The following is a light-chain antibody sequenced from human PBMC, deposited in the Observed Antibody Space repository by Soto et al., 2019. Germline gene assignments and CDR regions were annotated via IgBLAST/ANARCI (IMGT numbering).Light chain of an antibody. CDR2: GAS. CDR3: QQYGSSPGIT. J-gene: IGKJ5*01. CDR1: QSVSSSY. V-gene: IGKV3-20*01. Sequence: EIVLTQSPGTLSLSPGERTTLSCRASQSVSSSYLAGYQQKPGQAPRLLIYGASARATGIPDRFSGSGSGTDFTLTNSRLEPEDFAVYYCQQYGSSPGITFGQGTRLEIK.